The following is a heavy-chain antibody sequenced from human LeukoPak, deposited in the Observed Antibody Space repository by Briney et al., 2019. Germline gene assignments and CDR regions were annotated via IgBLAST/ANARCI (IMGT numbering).Heavy chain of an antibody. CDR1: GLTSTSYA. CDR2: ISSSGGTT. J-gene: IGHJ4*02. CDR3: AKDGQYSSSSPYYFDY. V-gene: IGHV3-23*01. Sequence: GGSLRLSCAASGLTSTSYAMSWVRQAPGKGLEWVSGISSSGGTTYYADSVKGRFTISRDDSENTLYLQMNSLRGEDTAVYYCAKDGQYSSSSPYYFDYWGQGTLVTVSS. D-gene: IGHD6-6*01.